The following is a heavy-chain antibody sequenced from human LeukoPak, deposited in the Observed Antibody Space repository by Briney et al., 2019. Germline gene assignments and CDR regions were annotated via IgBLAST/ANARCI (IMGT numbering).Heavy chain of an antibody. CDR3: ARDRSEHYPTDY. J-gene: IGHJ4*02. CDR2: ISYDGSIK. D-gene: IGHD3-3*02. Sequence: HSGGSLRLSCAASGFTFRSYAIHWVRQAPGKGLEWVAFISYDGSIKYYADSVKGRFSISRDNSKNTLSLQMNSLRGEDTAVYYCARDRSEHYPTDYWGQGTLVTVSS. CDR1: GFTFRSYA. V-gene: IGHV3-30-3*01.